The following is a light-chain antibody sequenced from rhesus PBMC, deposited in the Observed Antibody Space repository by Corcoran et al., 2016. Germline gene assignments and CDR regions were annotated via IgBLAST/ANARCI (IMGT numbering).Light chain of an antibody. CDR1: QGITND. V-gene: IGKV1S17*01. Sequence: DIQMTQSPSSLSASVGDRATITCRASQGITNDLAWYQQKPGETPKLLIYEASSLKSGIPSRFGGSGSGTDFTLTISSLQPEDFATYYCQHYYSTPLTFGGGTKVEIK. CDR3: QHYYSTPLT. CDR2: EAS. J-gene: IGKJ4*01.